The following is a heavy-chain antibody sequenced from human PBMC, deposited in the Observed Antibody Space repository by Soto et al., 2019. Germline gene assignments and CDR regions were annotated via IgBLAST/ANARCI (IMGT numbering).Heavy chain of an antibody. V-gene: IGHV1-69*01. J-gene: IGHJ6*02. Sequence: QVQLVQSGAEVEKPGSSVKVSCKASGGTFSSYAISWVRQAPGQGLEWMGGIIPIFGTANYAQKFQGRVTITADESTSTAYMELSSLRSEDTAVYYCARGFGARITIFGVVTYYGMDVWGQGTTVTVSS. CDR2: IIPIFGTA. CDR3: ARGFGARITIFGVVTYYGMDV. D-gene: IGHD3-3*01. CDR1: GGTFSSYA.